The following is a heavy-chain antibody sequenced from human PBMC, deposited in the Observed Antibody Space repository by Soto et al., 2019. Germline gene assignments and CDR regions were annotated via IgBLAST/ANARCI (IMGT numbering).Heavy chain of an antibody. CDR2: ISPNGQVL. V-gene: IGHV3-23*04. D-gene: IGHD4-4*01. CDR1: GFTVTSNG. J-gene: IGHJ4*02. Sequence: EVKLVESGGGLVQPGGALRLSCGVSGFTVTSNGVSWVRPAPGKGLGWVSAISPNGQVLWYADSVTGRFTISRDISRNTVFLQMDSLRDEDTAVYYCAKDRQYPRDYFHYWGQGHLVTVAS. CDR3: AKDRQYPRDYFHY.